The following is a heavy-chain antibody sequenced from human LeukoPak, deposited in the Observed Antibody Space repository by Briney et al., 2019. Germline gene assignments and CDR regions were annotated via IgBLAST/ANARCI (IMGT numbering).Heavy chain of an antibody. CDR3: ARVKPNYYDSSAYGTFDI. D-gene: IGHD3-22*01. Sequence: ASVKVSCKAAASTFTSYYMHWVRQAPGQGLEWMGIINPSGGSTSYAQKFQGRVTMTRDTSTSTVYMELSSLRTEDTAVYYCARVKPNYYDSSAYGTFDIWGQGTMVTVSS. V-gene: IGHV1-46*01. CDR1: ASTFTSYY. CDR2: INPSGGST. J-gene: IGHJ3*02.